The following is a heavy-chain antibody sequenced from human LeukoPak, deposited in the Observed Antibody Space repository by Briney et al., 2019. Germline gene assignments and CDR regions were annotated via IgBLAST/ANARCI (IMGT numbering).Heavy chain of an antibody. CDR3: ARGPGLLWFGELLLDY. D-gene: IGHD3-10*01. CDR1: GGSISSYY. J-gene: IGHJ4*02. V-gene: IGHV4-4*07. CDR2: IYTSGST. Sequence: SETLSHTCTVSGGSISSYYWSWIRQPAGKGLEWIGRIYTSGSTNYNPSLKSRVTMSVDTSKNQFSLKLSSVTAADTAVYYCARGPGLLWFGELLLDYWGQGTLVTVSS.